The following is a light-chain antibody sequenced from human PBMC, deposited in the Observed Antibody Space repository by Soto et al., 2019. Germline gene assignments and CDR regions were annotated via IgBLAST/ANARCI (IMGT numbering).Light chain of an antibody. J-gene: IGLJ2*01. Sequence: QSVLTQPPSASGTPGQRVTISCSGSSSNIGSNHVYWYQQFPGMAPKLLMYRSDQRPTGVPDRFFGSRSGTSASLAISGLRSDDEADYYCSARDDILSGVVFGGGTKLTVL. CDR1: SSNIGSNH. CDR2: RSD. V-gene: IGLV1-47*01. CDR3: SARDDILSGVV.